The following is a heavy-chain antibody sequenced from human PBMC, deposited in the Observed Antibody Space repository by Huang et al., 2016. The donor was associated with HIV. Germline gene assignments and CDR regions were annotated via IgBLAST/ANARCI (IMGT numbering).Heavy chain of an antibody. D-gene: IGHD6-25*01. Sequence: EGQLVESGGGIIQRGGSRRLYCAASGSPFNSSWMHWVRQVPEKGLGWVSGINRDGSRTSDAYSVKGRFTISRDNAKNKLYLEMSSLRVEDTAVYYCARDPRGYREVYGMDVWGRGTTVTVSS. V-gene: IGHV3-74*01. CDR1: GSPFNSSW. J-gene: IGHJ6*02. CDR2: INRDGSRT. CDR3: ARDPRGYREVYGMDV.